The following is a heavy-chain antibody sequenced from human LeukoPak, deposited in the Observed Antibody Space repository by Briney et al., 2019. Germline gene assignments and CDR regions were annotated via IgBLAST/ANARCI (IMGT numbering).Heavy chain of an antibody. Sequence: ASVKVSCKASGYTFTSSYMHWVRQAPGQGLEWMGIINPSGGTTIYAQKFQGRVTMTRDTSTSTAYMELRSLRSDDTAVYYCARDDGDYGLYYYYMDVWGKGTTVTVSS. J-gene: IGHJ6*03. CDR2: INPSGGTT. D-gene: IGHD4-17*01. V-gene: IGHV1-46*01. CDR1: GYTFTSSY. CDR3: ARDDGDYGLYYYYMDV.